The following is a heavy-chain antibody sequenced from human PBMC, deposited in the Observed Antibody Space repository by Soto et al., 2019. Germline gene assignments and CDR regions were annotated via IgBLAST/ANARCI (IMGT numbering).Heavy chain of an antibody. CDR2: ISSSSSYI. CDR3: ATESPVFDYYYGMDV. J-gene: IGHJ6*02. CDR1: GFTFSSYS. V-gene: IGHV3-21*01. Sequence: LRLSCAASGFTFSSYSMNWVRQAPGKGLEWVSSISSSSSYIYYADSVKGRFTISRDNAKNSLYLQMNSLRAEDTAVYYCATESPVFDYYYGMDVWGQGTTVTVSS. D-gene: IGHD2-8*01.